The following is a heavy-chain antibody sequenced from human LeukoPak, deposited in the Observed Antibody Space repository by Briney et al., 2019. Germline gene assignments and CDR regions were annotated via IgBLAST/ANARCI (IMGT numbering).Heavy chain of an antibody. Sequence: PSETLSFTCTVSGGSISSSSYYWGWVRQPPGKGLEWIGYIYYSGKTNYNPSLKSRVTISLDTSKKQFSLKLRSVTAEDTAVYYCARGSIFGVVIGHYFDHWGQGTLVTVSS. D-gene: IGHD3-3*01. CDR2: IYYSGKT. CDR3: ARGSIFGVVIGHYFDH. V-gene: IGHV4-61*05. J-gene: IGHJ4*02. CDR1: GGSISSSSYY.